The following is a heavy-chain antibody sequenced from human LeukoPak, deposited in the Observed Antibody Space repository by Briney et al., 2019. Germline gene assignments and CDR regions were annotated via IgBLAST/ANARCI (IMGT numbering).Heavy chain of an antibody. CDR1: GYSISSGYY. CDR2: IYHSGST. CDR3: ARGSYLYYYDSSGYRYAFDI. J-gene: IGHJ3*02. D-gene: IGHD3-22*01. V-gene: IGHV4-38-2*02. Sequence: SETLSLTCTVSGYSISSGYYWGWIRQPPGEGLEWIGSIYHSGSTYYNPSLKSRVTISVDTSKNQFSLKLSSVTAADTAVYYCARGSYLYYYDSSGYRYAFDIWGQGTMVTVSS.